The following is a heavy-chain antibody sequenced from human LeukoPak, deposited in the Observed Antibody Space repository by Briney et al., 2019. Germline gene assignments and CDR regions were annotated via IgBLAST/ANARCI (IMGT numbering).Heavy chain of an antibody. Sequence: SETLSLTCTVSGGSISSYYWSWIRQPPGKGLEWIGYIYYSGSTNYNPSLKSRVTISVDTSKNQFSLKLSSVTAADTAVYYCARSLGINFDYWGQGTLVTVSS. CDR3: ARSLGINFDY. CDR1: GGSISSYY. D-gene: IGHD7-27*01. CDR2: IYYSGST. J-gene: IGHJ4*02. V-gene: IGHV4-59*01.